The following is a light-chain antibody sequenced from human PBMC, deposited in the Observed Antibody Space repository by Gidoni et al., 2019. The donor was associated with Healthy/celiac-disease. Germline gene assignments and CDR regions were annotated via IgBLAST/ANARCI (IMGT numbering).Light chain of an antibody. CDR2: GAS. V-gene: IGKV3-15*01. Sequence: EIVMTQSPVTLSVSPGERATLSCRANQSVSSNLAWYQQKPGQAPRLLIYGASTRATGIPARFSGSGSGTEFTLTISSLQSEDFAVYYCQQYNNWPRTFGQGTKVEIK. CDR1: QSVSSN. CDR3: QQYNNWPRT. J-gene: IGKJ1*01.